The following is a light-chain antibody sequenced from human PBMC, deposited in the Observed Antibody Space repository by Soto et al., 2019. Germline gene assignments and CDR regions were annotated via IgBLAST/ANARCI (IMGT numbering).Light chain of an antibody. J-gene: IGLJ1*01. CDR2: DVS. CDR1: SSEVGGYNY. CDR3: SSSTSSSTPHYV. Sequence: QSALTQPASVSGSPGQSITISCTGTSSEVGGYNYVSWYQQHPGKAPKLMLYDVSNRPSGVSNRFSDSKSGNTSSLTISGLQAEDEADYYCSSSTSSSTPHYVFGTGTKLTVL. V-gene: IGLV2-14*01.